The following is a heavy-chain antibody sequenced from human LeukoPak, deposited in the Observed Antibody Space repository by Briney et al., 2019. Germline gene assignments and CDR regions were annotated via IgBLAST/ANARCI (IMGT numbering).Heavy chain of an antibody. CDR1: GGSISSYY. J-gene: IGHJ1*01. CDR2: IYYSGST. CDR3: ASREGYSQYFQH. D-gene: IGHD2-21*01. Sequence: SETLSLTCTVSGGSISSYYWSWIRQPPGKGLEWIGYIYYSGSTNYNPSLKSRVTISVDTSKSQFSLKLSSVTAADTAVYYCASREGYSQYFQHWGQGTLVTVSS. V-gene: IGHV4-59*01.